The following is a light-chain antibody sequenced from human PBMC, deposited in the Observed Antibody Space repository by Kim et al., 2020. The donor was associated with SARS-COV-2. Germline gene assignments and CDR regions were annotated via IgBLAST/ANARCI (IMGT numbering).Light chain of an antibody. CDR3: QSYNRDNVL. V-gene: IGLV6-57*04. Sequence: NFMLTQPHSVSESPGKTVTIYCTRSSGSIDDNYVQWYQQRPGGVPTAVIYEDDQRPSGVSDRFSGSIDNSSNSASLTISGLRTEDEADYYCQSYNRDNVLFGGGTKLTVL. CDR2: EDD. CDR1: SGSIDDNY. J-gene: IGLJ2*01.